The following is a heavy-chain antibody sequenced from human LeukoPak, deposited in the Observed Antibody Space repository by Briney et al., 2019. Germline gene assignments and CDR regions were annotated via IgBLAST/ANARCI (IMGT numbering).Heavy chain of an antibody. CDR2: ISGSGGST. D-gene: IGHD3-22*01. J-gene: IGHJ1*01. CDR1: GFTFSSYG. Sequence: PGGSLRLSCAASGFTFSSYGMSWVRQAPGKGLEWVSAISGSGGSTYYADSVKGRFATSRDNSKNTLYLQMNSLRAEDAAVYYCHTLDYYDSSGYYHEYFHHWGQGTLVTVSS. V-gene: IGHV3-23*01. CDR3: HTLDYYDSSGYYHEYFHH.